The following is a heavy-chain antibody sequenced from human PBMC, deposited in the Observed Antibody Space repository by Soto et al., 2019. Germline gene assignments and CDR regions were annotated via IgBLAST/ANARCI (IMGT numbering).Heavy chain of an antibody. CDR2: INHSGST. CDR3: ARGDRGNKKGEYYYGSGSYSGLPPRYYYYYYMDV. Sequence: SETLSLTCAVYGGSFSGYYWSWIRQPPGKGLEWIGEINHSGSTNYNPSLKSRVTISVDTSKNQFSLKLSSVTAADTAVYYCARGDRGNKKGEYYYGSGSYSGLPPRYYYYYYMDVWGKGTTVTVSS. V-gene: IGHV4-34*01. CDR1: GGSFSGYY. J-gene: IGHJ6*03. D-gene: IGHD3-10*01.